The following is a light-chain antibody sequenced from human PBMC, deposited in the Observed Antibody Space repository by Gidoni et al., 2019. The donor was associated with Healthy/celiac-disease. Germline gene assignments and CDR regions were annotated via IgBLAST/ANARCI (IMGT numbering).Light chain of an antibody. Sequence: DIQLTQSPSSLSASVGDTVTITSRASQSISSYLNWYQQKPGKAPKLLIYAASSLQSGVPSRFSGSGSGTDFTLTISSLQPEDFATYYCQQSYSTPRTFGQGTKVEIK. CDR3: QQSYSTPRT. J-gene: IGKJ1*01. CDR2: AAS. CDR1: QSISSY. V-gene: IGKV1-39*01.